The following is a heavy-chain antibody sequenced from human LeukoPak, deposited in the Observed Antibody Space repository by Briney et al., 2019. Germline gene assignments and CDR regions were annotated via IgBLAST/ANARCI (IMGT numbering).Heavy chain of an antibody. CDR1: GYTFTSYG. J-gene: IGHJ3*02. CDR3: ARDGPSHYYDSSGRNAFDI. V-gene: IGHV1-18*01. Sequence: ASVKVSCKASGYTFTSYGISWVRQAPGQGLEWMGWISAYNGNTNYAQKLQGRVTMTTDTSTSTAYMELSSLRSEDTAVYYCARDGPSHYYDSSGRNAFDIWGQGTMVTVSS. CDR2: ISAYNGNT. D-gene: IGHD3-22*01.